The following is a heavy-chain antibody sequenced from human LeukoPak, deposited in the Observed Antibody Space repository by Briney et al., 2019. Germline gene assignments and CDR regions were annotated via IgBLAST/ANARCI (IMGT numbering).Heavy chain of an antibody. CDR3: SRGLDSRILGY. V-gene: IGHV4-31*03. CDR2: IYPSGML. D-gene: IGHD3-22*01. CDR1: GASFNSDDQY. Sequence: SETLSLTCTVSGASFNSDDQYWNWIRQSPGKGLEWLGCIYPSGMLYNNPSLESRVTMSRDTSKNQLSLNLNSVTAADTAVYFCSRGLDSRILGYWGQEILVTVSS. J-gene: IGHJ4*02.